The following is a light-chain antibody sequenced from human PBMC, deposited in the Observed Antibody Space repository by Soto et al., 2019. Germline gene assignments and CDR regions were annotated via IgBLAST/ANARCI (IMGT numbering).Light chain of an antibody. J-gene: IGKJ1*01. V-gene: IGKV3-15*01. CDR1: QSVTSN. Sequence: EIVMTQSPATLSVSPGERATLSFSSSQSVTSNFAWYQQKPGQAPRLLIYDASTRATGIPARFSGSGSGTDFSFIIGRLQSEDFAVYYCQQYHNWGEFGQGTKVDIK. CDR2: DAS. CDR3: QQYHNWGE.